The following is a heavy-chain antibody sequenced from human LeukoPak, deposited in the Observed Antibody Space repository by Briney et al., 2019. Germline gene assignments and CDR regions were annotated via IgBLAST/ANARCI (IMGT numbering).Heavy chain of an antibody. Sequence: GGSLRLSCAASGFTFSSYTMNWVRQAPGKGLEWVSSISSRSSYKSYADSVKGRFTISRDNAKNSLYLQMNSLRAEDTAMYYCALNYDSWSGYRFDFWGQGTLVTVSS. J-gene: IGHJ4*02. CDR2: ISSRSSYK. CDR3: ALNYDSWSGYRFDF. V-gene: IGHV3-21*01. D-gene: IGHD3-3*01. CDR1: GFTFSSYT.